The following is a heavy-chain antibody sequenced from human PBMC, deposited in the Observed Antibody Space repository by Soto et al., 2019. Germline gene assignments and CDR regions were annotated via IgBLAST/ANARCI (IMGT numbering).Heavy chain of an antibody. CDR2: IKQDGSEK. V-gene: IGHV3-7*03. CDR1: GFTFSSYW. CDR3: ARDLFIAVAGLEPFYFDY. J-gene: IGHJ4*02. Sequence: PGGSLRLSCSASGFTFSSYWMSWVRQAPGKGLEWVANIKQDGSEKYYVDSVKGRFTISRDNAKNSLYLQMNSLRAEDTAVYYCARDLFIAVAGLEPFYFDYWGQGTLVTVSS. D-gene: IGHD6-19*01.